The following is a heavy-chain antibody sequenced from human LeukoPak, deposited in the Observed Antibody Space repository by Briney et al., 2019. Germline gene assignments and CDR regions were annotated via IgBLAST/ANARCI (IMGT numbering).Heavy chain of an antibody. J-gene: IGHJ4*02. Sequence: ASVKVSCKASGYTFTSYGISWVRQAPGQGLEWMEWISAYNGNTNYAQKLQGRVTMTTDTSTSTAYMELRSLRSDDTAVYYCARGRTGVDTAMADAFDYWGQGTLVTVSS. D-gene: IGHD5-18*01. CDR1: GYTFTSYG. CDR3: ARGRTGVDTAMADAFDY. V-gene: IGHV1-18*04. CDR2: ISAYNGNT.